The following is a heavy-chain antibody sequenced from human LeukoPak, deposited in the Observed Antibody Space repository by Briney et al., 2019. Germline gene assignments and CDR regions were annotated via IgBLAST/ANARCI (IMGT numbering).Heavy chain of an antibody. J-gene: IGHJ4*02. V-gene: IGHV3-23*01. CDR1: GFAFGSEA. D-gene: IGHD6-19*01. CDR2: ISPGGGTT. CDR3: AKGRIAVAVGFDY. Sequence: GGSLRLSCAVSGFAFGSEAMSWVRQSPARGLEWVASISPGGGTTYYADYVKGRFTISRDNSNNSLFVQMNSLRAEDAAVYYCAKGRIAVAVGFDYWGQGTLVTVSS.